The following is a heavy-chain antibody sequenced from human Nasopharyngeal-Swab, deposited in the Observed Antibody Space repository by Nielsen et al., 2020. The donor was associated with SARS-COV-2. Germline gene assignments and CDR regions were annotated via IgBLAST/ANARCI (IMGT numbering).Heavy chain of an antibody. CDR3: TRVDVHDAFDM. CDR1: GFTLSNYW. CDR2: INTDASRT. V-gene: IGHV3-74*01. D-gene: IGHD3-16*01. Sequence: GESLKTSCAASGFTLSNYWIHWVRQTPGTGLLWVSRINTDASRTSYADSVKGRFTISRDNAKNTVYLQMNSLRGEDTAVYYCTRVDVHDAFDMWGQGTMVTVSS. J-gene: IGHJ3*02.